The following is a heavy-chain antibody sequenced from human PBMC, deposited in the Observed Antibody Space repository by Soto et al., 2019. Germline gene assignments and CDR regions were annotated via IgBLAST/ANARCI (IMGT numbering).Heavy chain of an antibody. V-gene: IGHV1-2*04. J-gene: IGHJ5*02. CDR1: GYTFTGYY. Sequence: ASVNVSCKASGYTFTGYYMHWVRQAPGQGLEWMGWINPNSGGTNYAQKFQGWVTMTRDTSISTAYMELSRLRSDDTAVYYCARDSGSTSYNWFDPWGQGTLVTVSS. CDR3: ARDSGSTSYNWFDP. CDR2: INPNSGGT. D-gene: IGHD2-2*01.